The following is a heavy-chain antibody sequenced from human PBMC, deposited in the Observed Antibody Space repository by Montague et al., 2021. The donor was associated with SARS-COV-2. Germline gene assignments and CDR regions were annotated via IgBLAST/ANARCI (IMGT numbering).Heavy chain of an antibody. J-gene: IGHJ4*02. CDR3: ARGNFDWLLLPGGYFDH. CDR1: GFTFSSYE. V-gene: IGHV3-48*03. D-gene: IGHD3-9*01. CDR2: ISSSGSII. Sequence: SLRLSCAASGFTFSSYEMNWVRQAPGKGLEWVSYISSSGSIIYYADSVKGRFTISRDNAKNSLYLQMNSLRAEDTAVYYCARGNFDWLLLPGGYFDHWGQGTLVTVSS.